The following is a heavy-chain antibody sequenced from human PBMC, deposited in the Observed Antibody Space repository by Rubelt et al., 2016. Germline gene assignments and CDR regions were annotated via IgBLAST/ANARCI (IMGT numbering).Heavy chain of an antibody. V-gene: IGHV1-2*06. J-gene: IGHJ4*02. Sequence: QVQLVQSGAEVKKPGASVKVSCKASGYTFTGYYMHWVRQAPGQGLEWMGRIIPNSGDTNYAQKFQGRVTLTRDTSISTAYMELSSLRSEDTAVYYCATHGSGWSFDYWGQGTLVTVSS. CDR3: ATHGSGWSFDY. CDR2: IIPNSGDT. CDR1: GYTFTGYY. D-gene: IGHD6-19*01.